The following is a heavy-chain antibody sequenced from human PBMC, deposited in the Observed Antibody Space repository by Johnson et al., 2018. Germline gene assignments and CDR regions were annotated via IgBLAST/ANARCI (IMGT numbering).Heavy chain of an antibody. CDR2: IYPGDSDT. D-gene: IGHD3-16*02. V-gene: IGHV5-51*01. CDR1: GYSFRTYW. J-gene: IGHJ3*01. Sequence: VQLVQSGAEVKKPGESLKISCKGSGYSFRTYWIGWVRQMPGKGLEWMGVIYPGDSDTRYSPSFQGQVTISAEKSINTAYLQWSSLKASDRAMYYCAVHPPPPLGEVSLLGAFDVWGQGTMVTVSS. CDR3: AVHPPPPLGEVSLLGAFDV.